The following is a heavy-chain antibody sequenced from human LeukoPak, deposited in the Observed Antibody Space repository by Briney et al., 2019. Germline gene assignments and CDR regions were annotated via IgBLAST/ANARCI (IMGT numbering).Heavy chain of an antibody. V-gene: IGHV5-51*01. CDR1: GYSFTSYW. J-gene: IGHJ6*02. Sequence: GESLKISCKGSGYSFTSYWIGWVRQMPGKGLEWMGIIYPGDSDTRYSPSFQGQVTISADKSISTAYLQWSSLKAPDTAMYYCARPRYDSSYYYYGMDVWGQGTTVTVSS. CDR2: IYPGDSDT. CDR3: ARPRYDSSYYYYGMDV. D-gene: IGHD3-22*01.